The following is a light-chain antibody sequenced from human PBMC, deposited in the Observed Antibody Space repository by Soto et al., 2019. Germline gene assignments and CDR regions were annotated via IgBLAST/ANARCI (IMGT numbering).Light chain of an antibody. CDR1: QKVNSN. CDR2: GAS. J-gene: IGKJ2*01. CDR3: QQYNNWPSYT. Sequence: EKVITQSPATLSVSPGGRDNLSRKARQKVNSNLAWYQQKLGHVLRLLIYGASTSATGIPARFSGSGSGTEFTLTISCLQSEDFAVYYCQQYNNWPSYTFGQGTKVDIK. V-gene: IGKV3-15*01.